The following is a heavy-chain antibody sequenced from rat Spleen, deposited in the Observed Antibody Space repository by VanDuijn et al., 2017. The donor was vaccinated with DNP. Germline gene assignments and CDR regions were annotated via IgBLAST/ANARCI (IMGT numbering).Heavy chain of an antibody. D-gene: IGHD1-11*01. J-gene: IGHJ2*01. CDR2: ITNTGGST. Sequence: EVQLVESGGGLVQPGRSLKLSCVASGFTFNNYWMTWIRQAPGKGLEWVASITNTGGSTYYPDSVKGRFTISRDNAKSTLYLQMNSLRSEDTATYYCTREDYGGYRPLLWYWGQGVMVTVSS. CDR3: TREDYGGYRPLLWY. CDR1: GFTFNNYW. V-gene: IGHV5-31*01.